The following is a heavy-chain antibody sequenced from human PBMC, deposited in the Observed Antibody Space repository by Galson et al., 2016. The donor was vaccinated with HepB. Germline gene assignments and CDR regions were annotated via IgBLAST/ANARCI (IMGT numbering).Heavy chain of an antibody. Sequence: SETLSLTCAVSGGSISSSNWWSWVRQPPGKGLEWIGEIYHSGSTNYHPSLQSRVTISVDKSKNQFSLKLSSVTAADTAVYYCARGPRLAGDGTVVHHWGQGTLVTVSS. J-gene: IGHJ1*01. CDR1: GGSISSSNW. CDR3: ARGPRLAGDGTVVHH. CDR2: IYHSGST. D-gene: IGHD3-10*01. V-gene: IGHV4-4*02.